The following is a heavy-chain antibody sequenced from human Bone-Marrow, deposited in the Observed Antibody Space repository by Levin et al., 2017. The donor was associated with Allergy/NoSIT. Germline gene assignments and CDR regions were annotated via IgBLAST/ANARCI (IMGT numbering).Heavy chain of an antibody. CDR3: ARDLSGNGGNSLGYFDY. J-gene: IGHJ4*02. Sequence: SCAASGFSFSNYAMDWVRQAPGKGLEYVSAISNNGGNTYYTNSVKGRFTISRDNSKNTLYLQMGSLRAEDMAVYYCARDLSGNGGNSLGYFDYWGQGTLVTVSS. CDR1: GFSFSNYA. CDR2: ISNNGGNT. V-gene: IGHV3-64*01. D-gene: IGHD4-23*01.